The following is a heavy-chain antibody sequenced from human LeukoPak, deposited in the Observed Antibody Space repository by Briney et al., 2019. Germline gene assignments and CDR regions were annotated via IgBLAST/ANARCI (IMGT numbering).Heavy chain of an antibody. CDR1: GFTFSSYE. V-gene: IGHV3-48*03. D-gene: IGHD6-19*01. CDR3: ASRRAVTFDY. J-gene: IGHJ4*02. CDR2: ISSSGSTI. Sequence: GGSLRLSCAASGFTFSSYEMNLVRQAPGKGLEWVSHISSSGSTIYYADSVKGRFTISRDNAKNSLYLQMNSLRAEDTAVYYCASRRAVTFDYWGQGTLVTVSS.